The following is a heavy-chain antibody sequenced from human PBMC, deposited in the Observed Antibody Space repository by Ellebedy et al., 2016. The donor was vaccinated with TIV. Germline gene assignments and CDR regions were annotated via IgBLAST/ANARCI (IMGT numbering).Heavy chain of an antibody. J-gene: IGHJ4*02. CDR2: SYSSGST. CDR1: GGSFSSSTYY. Sequence: MPSETLSFTCTVSGGSFSSSTYYWGWTRQPPGKGLEWIGSSYSSGSTYYNPSLKSRVTISVDTSKNQFSLKLSSVTAADTAVYYCARKVAMPQWLVPFDHWGQGTLVTVSS. V-gene: IGHV4-39*01. CDR3: ARKVAMPQWLVPFDH. D-gene: IGHD6-19*01.